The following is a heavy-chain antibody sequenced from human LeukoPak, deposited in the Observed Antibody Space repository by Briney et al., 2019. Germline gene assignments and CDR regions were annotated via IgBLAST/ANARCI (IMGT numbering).Heavy chain of an antibody. Sequence: GASVKVSCKASGYTFTSYDINWVRQATGQGLEWMGWMNPNSGNTGYEQKFQGRVTITRNTSISKAYMELSSLRSEDTAVYYCARARARIAAAGTNWFDPWGQGTLVTVSS. J-gene: IGHJ5*02. CDR2: MNPNSGNT. CDR1: GYTFTSYD. V-gene: IGHV1-8*01. D-gene: IGHD6-13*01. CDR3: ARARARIAAAGTNWFDP.